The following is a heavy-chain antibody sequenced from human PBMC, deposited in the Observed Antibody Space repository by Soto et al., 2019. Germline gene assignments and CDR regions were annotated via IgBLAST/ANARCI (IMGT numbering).Heavy chain of an antibody. CDR3: ARVLVGCTGGNCYYYYGMDV. Sequence: QVQLVQSGAEVKKPGSSVKVSCKASGGTFSSCAITWVRQAPGQGLEWMGGIIPLCGTANNAQKFQGRVTITADESTSTAYMELSSLRYEDTAVYYCARVLVGCTGGNCYYYYGMDVWGQGTTVIVSS. D-gene: IGHD2-8*02. CDR2: IIPLCGTA. CDR1: GGTFSSCA. V-gene: IGHV1-69*01. J-gene: IGHJ6*02.